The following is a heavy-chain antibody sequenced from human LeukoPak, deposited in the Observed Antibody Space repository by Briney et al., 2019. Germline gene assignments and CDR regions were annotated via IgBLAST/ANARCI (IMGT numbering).Heavy chain of an antibody. J-gene: IGHJ4*02. Sequence: GSLRLSCAASGFTFSSYSMNWVRQAPGKGLEWVSYISSRSSTIYYADSVKGRFTISRDNSKNTLYLQMNSLRAEDTAVYYCAKERSMSSSTLLVGDYWGQGILVTVSS. CDR1: GFTFSSYS. V-gene: IGHV3-48*01. CDR3: AKERSMSSSTLLVGDY. CDR2: ISSRSSTI. D-gene: IGHD2-2*01.